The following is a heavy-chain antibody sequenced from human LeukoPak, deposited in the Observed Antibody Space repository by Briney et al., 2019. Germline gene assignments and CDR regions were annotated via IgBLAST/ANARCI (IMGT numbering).Heavy chain of an antibody. J-gene: IGHJ3*02. D-gene: IGHD2-2*01. CDR2: INHSGST. Sequence: PETLSLTCAVYGGSFSGYYWSWIRQPPGKGLEWIGEINHSGSTNYNPSLKSRVTISVDTSKNQFSLKLSSVTAADTAVYYCARSCSSTSCYPFDIWGQGTMVTVSS. V-gene: IGHV4-34*01. CDR3: ARSCSSTSCYPFDI. CDR1: GGSFSGYY.